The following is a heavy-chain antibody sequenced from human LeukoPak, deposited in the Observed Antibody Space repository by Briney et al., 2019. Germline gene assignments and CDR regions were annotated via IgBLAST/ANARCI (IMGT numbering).Heavy chain of an antibody. CDR2: IYTSGST. D-gene: IGHD4-17*01. CDR1: GGSISSGSYY. CDR3: ARELRANWFDP. J-gene: IGHJ5*02. Sequence: SETLSLTCTVSGGSISSGSYYWSWIRQPAGKGLEWIGRIYTSGSTYYNPSLKSRVTISVDTSKNQFSLKLSSVTAADTAVYYCARELRANWFDPWGQGTLVTVSS. V-gene: IGHV4-61*02.